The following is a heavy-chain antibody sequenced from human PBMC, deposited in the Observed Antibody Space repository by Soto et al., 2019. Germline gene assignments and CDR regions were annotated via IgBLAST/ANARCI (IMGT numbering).Heavy chain of an antibody. CDR2: VYHTGNT. Sequence: SETLSLTCTVSVVSITPYYWTFIRHPPGKGLEWIGYVYHTGNTYYNPSLKSRVTISLDTSKNQVSLRLKSVTAADTAVYYCAREQYNWKLWGQGTLVTVSS. J-gene: IGHJ4*02. V-gene: IGHV4-59*01. D-gene: IGHD1-20*01. CDR3: AREQYNWKL. CDR1: VVSITPYY.